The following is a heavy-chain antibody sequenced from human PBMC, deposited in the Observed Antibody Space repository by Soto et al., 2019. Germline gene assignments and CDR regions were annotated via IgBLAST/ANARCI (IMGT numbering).Heavy chain of an antibody. D-gene: IGHD3-9*01. V-gene: IGHV3-30-3*01. CDR2: LSYDVNNK. Sequence: QVHLVESGGGVVQPGRSLRLSCAASGFTFSIYSMHWVRQAPGKGLEWVAVLSYDVNNKYYADSVKGRFTISRDNSKNTLYLKRTGLRAGDRAVNYGAREQVPVYYTVIEYWGQGTLVTVSS. J-gene: IGHJ4*02. CDR1: GFTFSIYS. CDR3: AREQVPVYYTVIEY.